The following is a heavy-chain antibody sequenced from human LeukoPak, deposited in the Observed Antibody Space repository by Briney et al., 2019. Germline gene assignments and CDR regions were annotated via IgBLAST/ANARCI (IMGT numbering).Heavy chain of an antibody. CDR1: GGSISSYY. J-gene: IGHJ5*02. Sequence: SETLSLTCTVSGGSISSYYWNWIRQPAGKGLEWIGRIHSTGTTNYNPSLKSRVTVSVDTSKNQFSLKLSFLTAADTAVYYCARGGIVGANNWFDPWGQGTLVTVSS. D-gene: IGHD1-26*01. CDR3: ARGGIVGANNWFDP. V-gene: IGHV4-4*07. CDR2: IHSTGTT.